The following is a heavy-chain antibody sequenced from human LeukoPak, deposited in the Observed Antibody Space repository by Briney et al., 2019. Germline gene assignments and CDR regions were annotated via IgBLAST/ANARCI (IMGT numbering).Heavy chain of an antibody. CDR2: ISGSGGSA. CDR3: AKVYDILTGYYDY. CDR1: GFTFSSYA. Sequence: GGSLRLSCAASGFTFSSYAMSWVRQAPGKGLEWVSAISGSGGSAYYADSVKGRFTISRDNSKNTLYLQMNSLRAEDTAVYYCAKVYDILTGYYDYWGQGTLVTVSS. V-gene: IGHV3-23*01. D-gene: IGHD3-9*01. J-gene: IGHJ4*02.